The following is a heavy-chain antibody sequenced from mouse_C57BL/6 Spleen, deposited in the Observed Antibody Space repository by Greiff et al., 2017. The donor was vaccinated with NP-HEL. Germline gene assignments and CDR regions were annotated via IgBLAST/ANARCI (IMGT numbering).Heavy chain of an antibody. Sequence: QVQLKESGPGLVQPSQSLSITCTVSGFSLTSYGVHWVRQSPGKGLEWLGVIWRGGSTDYNAAFISRLSISKDNSKSQVFFKMNSLQADDTAIYYCARKGDYSNYGYAMDYWGQGTSVTVSS. CDR3: ARKGDYSNYGYAMDY. D-gene: IGHD2-5*01. CDR1: GFSLTSYG. J-gene: IGHJ4*01. V-gene: IGHV2-2*01. CDR2: IWRGGST.